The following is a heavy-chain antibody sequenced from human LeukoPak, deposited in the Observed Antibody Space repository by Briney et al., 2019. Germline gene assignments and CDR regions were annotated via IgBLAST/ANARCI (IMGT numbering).Heavy chain of an antibody. CDR3: ARSADYYSDSSGYSYYYYDGMDV. CDR2: FDREDGET. V-gene: IGHV1-24*01. Sequence: ASVTVSCKVSGYTVTELSMNWVRQAPGKGLEWMGGFDREDGETIYAQKFQGRVTMTEDTPTDTAYMELSSLSSEDTAVSYCARSADYYSDSSGYSYYYYDGMDVWGPGNTVTVSS. J-gene: IGHJ6*02. D-gene: IGHD3-22*01. CDR1: GYTVTELS.